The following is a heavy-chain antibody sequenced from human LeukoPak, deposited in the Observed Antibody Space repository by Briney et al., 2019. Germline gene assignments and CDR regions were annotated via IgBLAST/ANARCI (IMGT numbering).Heavy chain of an antibody. V-gene: IGHV3-15*07. Sequence: GGSLRLSCAVSGLTFSNAWMNWVRQAPGKGLEWVGRVLSRAGGGTIDYAAPVKGRFTISRDDSKNALFLQMNSLRTEDTAVYYCVTGGGYNGLDYWGQGALVTVSS. D-gene: IGHD5-12*01. J-gene: IGHJ4*02. CDR3: VTGGGYNGLDY. CDR2: VLSRAGGGTI. CDR1: GLTFSNAW.